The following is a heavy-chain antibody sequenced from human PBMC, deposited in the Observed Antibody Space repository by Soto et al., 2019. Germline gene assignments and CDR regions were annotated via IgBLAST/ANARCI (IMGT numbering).Heavy chain of an antibody. Sequence: PSETLSLTCTVSGGSISSSSYYWGWIRQPPGKGLEWIGYIYYSGSTYYNPSLKSRVTISVDTSKNQFSLKLSSVTAADTAVYYCARERPDGSRLDPWGQGTLVT. J-gene: IGHJ5*02. CDR1: GGSISSSSYY. CDR3: ARERPDGSRLDP. V-gene: IGHV4-30-4*08. CDR2: IYYSGST. D-gene: IGHD6-13*01.